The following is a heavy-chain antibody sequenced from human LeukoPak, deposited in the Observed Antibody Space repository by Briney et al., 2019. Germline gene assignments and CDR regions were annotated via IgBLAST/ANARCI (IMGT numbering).Heavy chain of an antibody. CDR1: GFTFSSYW. Sequence: GGSLRLSCAASGFTFSSYWMSWVRQAPGKGLEWVANIKQDGSEKYYVDSVKGRFTISRDNAKNSLYLQMNSLRAGDTAVYYCARDKMKGCSSTSCYRWFDPWGQGTLVTVSS. D-gene: IGHD2-2*01. CDR2: IKQDGSEK. CDR3: ARDKMKGCSSTSCYRWFDP. J-gene: IGHJ5*02. V-gene: IGHV3-7*01.